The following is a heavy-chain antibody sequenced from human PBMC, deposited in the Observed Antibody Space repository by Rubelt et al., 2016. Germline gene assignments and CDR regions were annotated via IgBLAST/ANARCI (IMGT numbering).Heavy chain of an antibody. CDR2: IKEDGSVK. CDR1: GFTFSNHW. CDR3: VKADFES. Sequence: EVQVVESGGGLVQPGGSLRLSCAASGFTFSNHWMHWVRQAPGKGLEWVANIKEDGSVKQYADSVKGRFTISRDNAQKSMYLQMNSLRAEDTAMYHCVKADFESWGQGTLVTVSS. J-gene: IGHJ4*02. V-gene: IGHV3-7*03.